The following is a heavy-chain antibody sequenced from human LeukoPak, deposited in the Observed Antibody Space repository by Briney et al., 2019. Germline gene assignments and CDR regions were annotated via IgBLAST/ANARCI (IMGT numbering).Heavy chain of an antibody. Sequence: PSETLSLTCAVYGGSFSGYYWSWIRQPPGKGLEWIGEINHSGSTNYNPSLKSRVTISVDTSKNQFSLKLSSVTAADTAVYYCARGRRGSSSWYPPFDYWGQGILVTVSS. CDR3: ARGRRGSSSWYPPFDY. D-gene: IGHD6-13*01. CDR1: GGSFSGYY. J-gene: IGHJ4*02. V-gene: IGHV4-34*01. CDR2: INHSGST.